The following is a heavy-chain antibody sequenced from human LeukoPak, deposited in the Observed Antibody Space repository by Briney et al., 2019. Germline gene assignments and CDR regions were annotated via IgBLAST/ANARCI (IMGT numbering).Heavy chain of an antibody. CDR3: ARDFWSGSYFCYYMDV. CDR1: GFTFDDYG. Sequence: PGGSLRLSCAAYGFTFDDYGMSWVRQAPGKGLEWVSGINWNGGSTGYADSVKGRFTISRDNAKNSLYLQMNSLRAEDTALYYCARDFWSGSYFCYYMDVWGKGTTVTVSS. V-gene: IGHV3-20*04. J-gene: IGHJ6*03. CDR2: INWNGGST. D-gene: IGHD3-3*01.